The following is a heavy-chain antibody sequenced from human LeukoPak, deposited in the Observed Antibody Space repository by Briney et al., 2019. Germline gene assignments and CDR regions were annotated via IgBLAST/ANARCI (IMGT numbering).Heavy chain of an antibody. D-gene: IGHD3-16*01. CDR3: AKDDDWGRFNH. Sequence: GGSLRLSCEASGFTFSSYAMGWVRQAPGKGLEWVSGISPRGDITYYKDSVRGRFTISRDNFKNTVSLQLNSLRAEDTAMYYCAKDDDWGRFNHWGQGTLVTVSS. CDR1: GFTFSSYA. CDR2: ISPRGDIT. J-gene: IGHJ1*01. V-gene: IGHV3-23*01.